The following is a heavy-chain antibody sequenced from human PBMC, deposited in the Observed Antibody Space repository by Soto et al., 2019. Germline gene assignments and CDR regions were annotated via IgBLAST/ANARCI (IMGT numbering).Heavy chain of an antibody. V-gene: IGHV3-74*01. CDR1: GFTFSSYW. CDR3: ARTRAHDYGDYGPIHLYYFDY. D-gene: IGHD4-17*01. CDR2: INSDGSST. J-gene: IGHJ4*02. Sequence: GGSLRLSCAASGFTFSSYWMHWVRQAPGKGLVWVSRINSDGSSTSYADSVKGRFTISRDNAKNTLYLQMNSLRAEDTAVYYCARTRAHDYGDYGPIHLYYFDYWGQGTLVTVSS.